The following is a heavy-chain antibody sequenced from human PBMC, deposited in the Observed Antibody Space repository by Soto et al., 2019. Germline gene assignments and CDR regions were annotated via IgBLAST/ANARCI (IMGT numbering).Heavy chain of an antibody. CDR3: ARVLRSRGGRYYYGMDV. V-gene: IGHV3-30-3*01. CDR1: GFTFSSYA. Sequence: ESGGGVAQPGRSLRLSCAASGFTFSSYAMHWVRQTPGQGLEWVAVISYDGSNKYYADSVKGRFTISRDNSNDTVYLQMNSLRTEDTAVYFCARVLRSRGGRYYYGMDVWGQGTTVTVSS. D-gene: IGHD3-10*01. CDR2: ISYDGSNK. J-gene: IGHJ6*02.